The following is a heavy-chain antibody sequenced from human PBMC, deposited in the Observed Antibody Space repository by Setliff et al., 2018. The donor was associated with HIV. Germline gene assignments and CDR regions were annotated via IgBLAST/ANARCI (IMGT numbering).Heavy chain of an antibody. D-gene: IGHD3-3*01. Sequence: PSETLSLTCSVSGGSIDNYYWSWIRQSPGKGLEWIGHIYYTGRTNYNPSLQSRVNMSVDTSKNQLSLNLTSVTAADTAIYYCVRHLLDYNFWSGYSTQNCFNYWGQGALVTVSP. CDR1: GGSIDNYY. CDR3: VRHLLDYNFWSGYSTQNCFNY. J-gene: IGHJ4*02. V-gene: IGHV4-59*08. CDR2: IYYTGRT.